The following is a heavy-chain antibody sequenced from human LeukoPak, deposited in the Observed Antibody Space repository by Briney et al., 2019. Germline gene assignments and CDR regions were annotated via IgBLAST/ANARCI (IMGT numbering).Heavy chain of an antibody. J-gene: IGHJ3*02. CDR1: GFTFSSYW. D-gene: IGHD4-17*01. CDR3: ARGQVTSVTGLASFDI. Sequence: GGSLRLSCAASGFTFSSYWMNWVRQAPGKGLEWVANLNQDESEKYYVDSVKGRFTISRDNTKKSVYLQMSSLRAEDTAVYYCARGQVTSVTGLASFDIWGRGTMVTVSS. CDR2: LNQDESEK. V-gene: IGHV3-7*04.